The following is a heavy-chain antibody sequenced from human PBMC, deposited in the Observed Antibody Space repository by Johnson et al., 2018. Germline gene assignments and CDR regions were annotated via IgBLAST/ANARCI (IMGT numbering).Heavy chain of an antibody. D-gene: IGHD2-8*01. CDR1: GFTFSSYA. Sequence: QVQLVESGGGVVQPGRSLRLSCAASGFTFSSYAMHWVRQAPGKGLEWVAVISYDGSNKYYADSVKGRFTISRDNSKNTLYLQMNSLRAEDTAVYYCAKDWVYAMVHYYYYGMDVWGQGTTVTVSS. V-gene: IGHV3-30-3*01. CDR2: ISYDGSNK. J-gene: IGHJ6*02. CDR3: AKDWVYAMVHYYYYGMDV.